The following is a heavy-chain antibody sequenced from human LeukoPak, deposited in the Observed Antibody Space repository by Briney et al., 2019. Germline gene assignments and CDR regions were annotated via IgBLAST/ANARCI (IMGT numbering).Heavy chain of an antibody. CDR2: ISSSSSYI. CDR1: GFTFSSYS. J-gene: IGHJ4*02. Sequence: GGSLRLSCAASGFTFSSYSMNWVRQAPGKGLEWVSSISSSSSYIYYADSVKGRFTISRDNAKNSLYLQMNRLRVEDAAVYYCARAPVTSCRGAFCYPFDYWGQGTLVTVSS. CDR3: ARAPVTSCRGAFCYPFDY. D-gene: IGHD2-15*01. V-gene: IGHV3-21*04.